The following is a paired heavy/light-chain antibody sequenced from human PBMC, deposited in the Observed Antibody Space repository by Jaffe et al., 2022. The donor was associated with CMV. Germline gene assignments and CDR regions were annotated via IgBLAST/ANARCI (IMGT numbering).Heavy chain of an antibody. CDR1: GDSISRSSCH. Sequence: QLQLQESGPGLVKPSETLSLTCTVSGDSISRSSCHWSWIRRPPGKGLEWIGSINRGGSTYYNPSLRSRVTISVDTSKNQFSLKLSSVTATDTAVYYCATTDDYTSNGYYGWGQGTLVTVSS. CDR2: INRGGST. D-gene: IGHD5-18*01. J-gene: IGHJ4*02. CDR3: ATTDDYTSNGYYG. V-gene: IGHV4-39*01.
Light chain of an antibody. V-gene: IGLV2-11*01. CDR1: SSDVGGYNY. CDR3: CSYAGGYTHVV. CDR2: DVS. Sequence: QSALTQPRSVSGSPGQSVTISCTGTSSDVGGYNYVSWYQRHPGKAPKLMIYDVSKRPSGVPDRFSGSKSGNTASLTISGLQAEDEADYYCCSYAGGYTHVVFGGGTKLTVL. J-gene: IGLJ2*01.